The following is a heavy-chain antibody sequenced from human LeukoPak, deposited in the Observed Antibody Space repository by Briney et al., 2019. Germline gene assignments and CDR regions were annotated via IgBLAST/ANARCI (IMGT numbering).Heavy chain of an antibody. D-gene: IGHD1-1*01. V-gene: IGHV3-21*01. CDR3: AAFATSNAQWANFDF. CDR1: GFTFSGYS. Sequence: GGSLRLSCAASGFTFSGYSMNWVRQAPGKWLEWVSSISSSSNYILYADSVKGRFTISRDNDKNSLYRQVNSLRAEDTAVYYCAAFATSNAQWANFDFWGQGTLVTVSS. CDR2: ISSSSNYI. J-gene: IGHJ4*02.